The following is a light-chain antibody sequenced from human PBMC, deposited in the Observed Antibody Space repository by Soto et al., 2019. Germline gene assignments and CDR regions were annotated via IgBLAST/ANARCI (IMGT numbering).Light chain of an antibody. CDR3: SSYTSASTLLYL. V-gene: IGLV2-14*01. J-gene: IGLJ1*01. CDR1: SSDVCGYTY. Sequence: QSVLTQPASVSGSPGQSITISCTGTSSDVCGYTYVSWYQQHPGIAPKLLIYGVTNRPSGVSTRFSGSKSGNTASLTISGRPAEEEADCHCSSYTSASTLLYLFGTGTKLTVL. CDR2: GVT.